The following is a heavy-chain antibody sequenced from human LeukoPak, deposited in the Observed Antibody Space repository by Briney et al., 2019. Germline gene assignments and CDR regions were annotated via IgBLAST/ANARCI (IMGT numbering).Heavy chain of an antibody. CDR1: GYSISSGYY. Sequence: SETLSLTCTVSGYSISSGYYWGWIRQPPGKGLEWIGSIYHSGRTYYNPSLKSRVTISVDTSKNQFSLKLSSVTAADTAVYYCARLSGYCSGGSCAWGKGTTVTVSS. J-gene: IGHJ6*04. CDR2: IYHSGRT. V-gene: IGHV4-38-2*02. CDR3: ARLSGYCSGGSCA. D-gene: IGHD2-15*01.